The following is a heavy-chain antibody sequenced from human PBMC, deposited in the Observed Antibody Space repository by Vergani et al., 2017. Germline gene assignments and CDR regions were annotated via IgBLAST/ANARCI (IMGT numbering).Heavy chain of an antibody. CDR1: GGTFSSSG. J-gene: IGHJ4*02. CDR3: AREDATQYYYDGSGYFDY. Sequence: QVQLVQSGAEVKKPGSSVKVSCKASGGTFSSSGISWVRQAPGQGLEWMGWISAYNGNTNYAQKLQGRVTMTTDTSTSTAYMELRSLRSDDTAVYYCAREDATQYYYDGSGYFDYWGQGTLVTVSS. V-gene: IGHV1-18*01. D-gene: IGHD3-22*01. CDR2: ISAYNGNT.